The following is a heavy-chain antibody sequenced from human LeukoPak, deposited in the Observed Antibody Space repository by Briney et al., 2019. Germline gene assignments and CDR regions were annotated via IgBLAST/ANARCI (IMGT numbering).Heavy chain of an antibody. Sequence: GGSLRLSCAASGFTFSSYGMHWVRQAPGKGLEWVAVISYDGSNKYYADSVKGRFTISRDNSKNTLYLQMNSLRAEDTAVYYCATGYSYGRTFDYWGQGTLVTVSS. CDR1: GFTFSSYG. J-gene: IGHJ4*02. CDR2: ISYDGSNK. V-gene: IGHV3-30*03. D-gene: IGHD5-18*01. CDR3: ATGYSYGRTFDY.